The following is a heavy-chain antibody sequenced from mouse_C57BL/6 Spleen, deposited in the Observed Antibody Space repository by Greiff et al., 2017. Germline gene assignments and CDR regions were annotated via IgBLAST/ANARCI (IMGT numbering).Heavy chain of an antibody. CDR1: GFTFSSYA. CDR2: ISDGGSYT. CDR3: ARGGSRCYLDY. J-gene: IGHJ2*01. Sequence: EVKLVESGGGLVKPGGSLTLSCAASGFTFSSYAMSWVRQTPEKRLEWVATISDGGSYTYYPDNVKGRFTISRDNAKNNLYLQMSHLKSEDTAMYYGARGGSRCYLDYWGQGTTLTVSS. V-gene: IGHV5-4*03. D-gene: IGHD1-1*01.